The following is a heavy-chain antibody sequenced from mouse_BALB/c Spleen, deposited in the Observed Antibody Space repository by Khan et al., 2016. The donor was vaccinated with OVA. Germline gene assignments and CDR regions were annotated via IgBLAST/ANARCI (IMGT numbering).Heavy chain of an antibody. CDR2: MNTYTGEP. J-gene: IGHJ4*01. CDR3: TREVFGDDGYAMDY. CDR1: GYTFTNYG. Sequence: QIQLVQSGPELKKPGATVKISCKASGYTFTNYGVNWVKQAPGKGLKWMGWMNTYTGEPTYADDFKGRFALSLETSASTAYLQLNNLKNEDTATSVGTREVFGDDGYAMDYWGQGTSVTVSS. V-gene: IGHV9-3-1*01. D-gene: IGHD2-2*01.